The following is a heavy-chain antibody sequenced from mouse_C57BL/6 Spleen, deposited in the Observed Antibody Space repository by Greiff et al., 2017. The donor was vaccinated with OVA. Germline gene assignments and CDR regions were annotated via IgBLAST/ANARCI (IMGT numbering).Heavy chain of an antibody. V-gene: IGHV1-22*01. CDR3: ARNGYYDYAMDY. CDR2: INPNNGGT. Sequence: VQLQQSGPELVKPGASVKMSCKASGYTFTDYNMHWVKQSHGQSLEWIGYINPNNGGTSYNQKFKGKATLTVNKSSSTAYMELRSLTSEDSAVYYCARNGYYDYAMDYWGQGTSVTVSS. J-gene: IGHJ4*01. CDR1: GYTFTDYN. D-gene: IGHD2-3*01.